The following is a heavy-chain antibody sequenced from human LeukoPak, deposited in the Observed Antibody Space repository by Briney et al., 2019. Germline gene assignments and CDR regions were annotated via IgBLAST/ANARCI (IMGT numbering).Heavy chain of an antibody. CDR1: GFTFSSYW. J-gene: IGHJ6*02. CDR3: ARDRIYSSSYYYYGMDV. D-gene: IGHD6-6*01. Sequence: GGSLRLSCAASGFTFSSYWMSWVRQAPGKGLEWVANIKQDGSEKYYVDSVKGRFTISRDNAKNSLYLQMNSLRAEDTAVYYCARDRIYSSSYYYYGMDVWGRGTTVTVSS. CDR2: IKQDGSEK. V-gene: IGHV3-7*01.